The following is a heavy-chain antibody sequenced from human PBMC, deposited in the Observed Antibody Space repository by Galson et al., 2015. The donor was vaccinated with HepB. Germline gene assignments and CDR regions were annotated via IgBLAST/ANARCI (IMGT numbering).Heavy chain of an antibody. Sequence: SLRLSCAGSGFLFSAFGIHWVRQSPGKGLEWVAAIWHDGTHKYNLESVKGRFTISRDNSQDTVYLEMSRLRVEDTAKYFCAREVYGFGSSSWYRPGYYGLDVWGQGTTVTVSS. CDR2: IWHDGTHK. D-gene: IGHD6-13*01. V-gene: IGHV3-33*08. CDR3: AREVYGFGSSSWYRPGYYGLDV. J-gene: IGHJ6*02. CDR1: GFLFSAFG.